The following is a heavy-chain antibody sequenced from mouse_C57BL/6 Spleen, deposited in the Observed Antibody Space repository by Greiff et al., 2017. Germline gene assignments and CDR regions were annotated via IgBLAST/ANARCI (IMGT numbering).Heavy chain of an antibody. CDR3: VREATGRGYFDV. Sequence: EVQRVESGGGLVQPKGSLKLSCAASGFTFNTYAMHWVRQAPGKGLEWVARIRSKSSNYATYYADSVKDRFTISRDDSQSMLYLQMNNLKTEDTAMYYCVREATGRGYFDVWGTGTTVTVSS. J-gene: IGHJ1*03. CDR1: GFTFNTYA. V-gene: IGHV10-3*01. D-gene: IGHD4-1*01. CDR2: IRSKSSNYAT.